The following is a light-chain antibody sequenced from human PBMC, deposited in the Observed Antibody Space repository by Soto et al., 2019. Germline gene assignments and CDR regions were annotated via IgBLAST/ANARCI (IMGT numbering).Light chain of an antibody. CDR3: QQYSDWPRT. CDR2: SAP. V-gene: IGKV3-15*01. J-gene: IGKJ1*01. Sequence: EIVMTQSPATLSVSPGERATLSCRASQSVGSKVAWHQQKPGQAPRLLIFSAPTRATGIPARFSGRGSGTEFTLTISSLQSEDFAVYYCQQYSDWPRTFGQGTKVEIK. CDR1: QSVGSK.